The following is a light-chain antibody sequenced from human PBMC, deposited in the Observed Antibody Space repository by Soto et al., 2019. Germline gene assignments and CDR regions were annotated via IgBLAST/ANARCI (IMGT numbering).Light chain of an antibody. CDR3: QQSYLTLPYT. J-gene: IGKJ2*01. CDR1: QGVTTY. CDR2: AAS. Sequence: DIQMTQSPSSLSASVGDRVTITCRASQGVTTYLNWYQQKPGKAPKLLIYAASNLHSGVPSRFSGSGSGTDFTLTISSLQPEDFATYYCQQSYLTLPYTFGQGTKVDIK. V-gene: IGKV1-39*01.